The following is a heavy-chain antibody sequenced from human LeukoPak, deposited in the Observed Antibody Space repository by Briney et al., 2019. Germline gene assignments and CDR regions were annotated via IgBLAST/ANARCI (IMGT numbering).Heavy chain of an antibody. V-gene: IGHV1-46*01. CDR3: ARAYYHDSSDYYSPLDY. CDR2: INPSGGST. J-gene: IGHJ4*02. Sequence: ASVKVSCKASGYTFTGYYMHWVRQAPGQGLEWMGIINPSGGSTTYAQKFQGRVTMTRDTSTSTVYMELSSLRSEDTAVYYCARAYYHDSSDYYSPLDYWGQGTLVTVSS. D-gene: IGHD3-22*01. CDR1: GYTFTGYY.